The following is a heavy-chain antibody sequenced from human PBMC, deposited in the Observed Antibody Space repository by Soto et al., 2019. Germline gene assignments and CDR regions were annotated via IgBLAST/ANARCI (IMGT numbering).Heavy chain of an antibody. CDR1: GGSFSGYY. D-gene: IGHD5-12*01. CDR2: INHSGST. CDR3: ARDSGYDSKYYYYYGMDV. J-gene: IGHJ6*02. Sequence: SETLSLTCAVYGGSFSGYYWSWIRQPPGKGLEWIGEINHSGSTNYNPSLKSRVTISVDTSKNQFSLKLSSVTAADTAVYYCARDSGYDSKYYYYYGMDVWGQGTTVTVSS. V-gene: IGHV4-34*01.